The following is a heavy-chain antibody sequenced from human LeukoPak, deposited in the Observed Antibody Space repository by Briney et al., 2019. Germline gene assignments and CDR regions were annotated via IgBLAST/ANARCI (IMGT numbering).Heavy chain of an antibody. CDR2: IYYSGTT. D-gene: IGHD6-13*01. J-gene: IGHJ5*02. Sequence: SETVSLTCTVSGGPISSSNDYWGWVRQPPGKGLEWIGSIYYSGTTYYSPSLKSRVTISVDTSKKQFSLKLTSVTAADTAVYYCARSGAAEGPTHNWFEPWSQGTLVTVSS. CDR1: GGPISSSNDY. V-gene: IGHV4-39*01. CDR3: ARSGAAEGPTHNWFEP.